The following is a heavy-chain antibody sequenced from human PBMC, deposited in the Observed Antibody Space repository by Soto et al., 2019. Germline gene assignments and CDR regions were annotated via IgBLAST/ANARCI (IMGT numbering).Heavy chain of an antibody. J-gene: IGHJ4*02. V-gene: IGHV1-18*01. CDR2: ITGYDGNA. Sequence: QVQLVQSGAEVKKPGASVKVSCKASGYTFTSYGISWVRQAPGQGLEWMGWITGYDGNANYAQKFQGRVTMTTDTSTNTAYMDLRRLSSDDTAVYYCARTTHEEPTFDYWGQGTRVTVSS. CDR3: ARTTHEEPTFDY. CDR1: GYTFTSYG. D-gene: IGHD1-26*01.